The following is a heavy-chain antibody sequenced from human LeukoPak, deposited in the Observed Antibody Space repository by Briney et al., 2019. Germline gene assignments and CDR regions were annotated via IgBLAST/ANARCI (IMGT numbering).Heavy chain of an antibody. CDR3: VKDTVKGSYSVFDY. CDR2: IRDSGGST. CDR1: GFTFSSYV. Sequence: GGSLRLSCAASGFTFSSYVMHWVRQAPGKGLEWVSAIRDSGGSTYYADSVKGRFTISRDNSKNTLYLQMNGLRAEDTAVYYCVKDTVKGSYSVFDYWGQGTLVTVSS. D-gene: IGHD1-26*01. J-gene: IGHJ4*02. V-gene: IGHV3-23*01.